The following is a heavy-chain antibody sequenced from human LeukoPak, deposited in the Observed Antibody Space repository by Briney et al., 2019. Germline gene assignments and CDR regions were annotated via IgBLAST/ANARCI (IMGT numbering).Heavy chain of an antibody. CDR2: INQSGST. V-gene: IGHV4-34*01. D-gene: IGHD3-3*01. CDR3: ARREGVVRI. J-gene: IGHJ3*02. CDR1: GGSLDGYY. Sequence: PSETLSLTCGVYGGSLDGYYWTWIRQPPGKGLEWIGEINQSGSTNYNASLKSRVSISVDTSKNQFSLNLSSVTAADRAVYYCARREGVVRIWGEGTVVTISS.